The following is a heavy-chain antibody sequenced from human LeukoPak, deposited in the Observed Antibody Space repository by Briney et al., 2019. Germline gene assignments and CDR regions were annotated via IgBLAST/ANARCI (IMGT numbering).Heavy chain of an antibody. CDR1: GGTFSSYA. D-gene: IGHD5-18*01. Sequence: AASVKVSCKASGGTFSSYAISWVRQAPGQGLEWMGRIIPILGIANYAQKFQDRVTITADKSTSTAYMELSSLRSEDTAVYYCARVDTAMVIDYWGQGTLVTVSS. J-gene: IGHJ4*02. CDR3: ARVDTAMVIDY. CDR2: IIPILGIA. V-gene: IGHV1-69*04.